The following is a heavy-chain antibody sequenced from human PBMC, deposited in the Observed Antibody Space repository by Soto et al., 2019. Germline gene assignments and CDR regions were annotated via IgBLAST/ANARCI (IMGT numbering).Heavy chain of an antibody. V-gene: IGHV1-18*04. J-gene: IGHJ5*02. CDR3: ARDNVVVPAAIGNWFDP. Sequence: ASVKVSCKSSGYTFTSYGISWVRQAPGQGLEWMGWISAYNGNTNYAQKLQGRVTMTTDTSTSTAYMELRSLRSDDTAVYYCARDNVVVPAAIGNWFDPWGQGTLVTVSS. D-gene: IGHD2-2*02. CDR2: ISAYNGNT. CDR1: GYTFTSYG.